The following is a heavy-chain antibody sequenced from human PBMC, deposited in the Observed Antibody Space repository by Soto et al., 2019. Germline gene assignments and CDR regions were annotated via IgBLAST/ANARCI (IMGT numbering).Heavy chain of an antibody. CDR3: ARESHRPSLYCSGGSYYYYYYYYMDV. Sequence: ASVKVSCKASGYTFTSYGISWVRQAPGQGLEWMGWISAYNGNTNYAQKLQGRVTMTTDTSTSTAYMELRSLRSEDTAVYYCARESHRPSLYCSGGSYYYYYYYYMDVWGKGTTVTVSS. D-gene: IGHD2-15*01. CDR1: GYTFTSYG. V-gene: IGHV1-18*01. J-gene: IGHJ6*03. CDR2: ISAYNGNT.